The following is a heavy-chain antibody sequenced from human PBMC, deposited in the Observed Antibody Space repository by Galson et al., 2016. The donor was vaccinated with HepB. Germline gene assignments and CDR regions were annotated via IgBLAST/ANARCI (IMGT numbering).Heavy chain of an antibody. V-gene: IGHV3-53*01. D-gene: IGHD6-19*01. CDR1: GLTVSTNY. CDR3: ARDNTGYDSDWVFYYYGLDV. J-gene: IGHJ6*02. Sequence: LRLSCAASGLTVSTNYMGWVRQAPGKGLEWVSVIYSGGSTYYADSVKGRFTISRDNSKNTLYLQMNSLRAQDTAVYYCARDNTGYDSDWVFYYYGLDVWGPGTLVTVS. CDR2: IYSGGST.